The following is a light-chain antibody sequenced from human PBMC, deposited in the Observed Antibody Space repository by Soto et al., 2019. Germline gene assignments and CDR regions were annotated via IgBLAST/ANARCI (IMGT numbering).Light chain of an antibody. CDR3: QQRSNSPHT. J-gene: IGKJ5*01. Sequence: EIVLPQSPATLPLPPGERTTLSCRASQSVSSYLAWYQQKPGQAPRLLTYEAFTEATGIPARFSGSVSGTDFTLTISSLEPEDFAVYDCQQRSNSPHTFRRGSLLE. CDR2: EAF. V-gene: IGKV3-11*01. CDR1: QSVSSY.